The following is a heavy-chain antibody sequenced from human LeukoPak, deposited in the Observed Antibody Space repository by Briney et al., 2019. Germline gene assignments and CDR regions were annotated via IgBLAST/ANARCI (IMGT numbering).Heavy chain of an antibody. Sequence: SETLSLTCTVSGGSISSYYWSWIRHPAGKGLEWMGRTYSTWSTNYNPSLKSRVPMSVDTSNNQFSLRLWSVTAADTAVYDCARQIASAGTAGFDFWGQGALVTVSS. CDR1: GGSISSYY. J-gene: IGHJ4*02. D-gene: IGHD6-13*01. CDR3: ARQIASAGTAGFDF. CDR2: TYSTWST. V-gene: IGHV4-4*07.